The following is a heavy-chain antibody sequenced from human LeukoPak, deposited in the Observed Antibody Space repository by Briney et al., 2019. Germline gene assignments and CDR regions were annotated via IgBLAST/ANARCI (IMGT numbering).Heavy chain of an antibody. V-gene: IGHV3-11*01. CDR2: ISSSGNTI. J-gene: IGHJ3*02. CDR1: GFTFSDYY. CDR3: ARKTTVSYAFDI. Sequence: GGSLRLSCAASGFTFSDYYMSWIRQAPGKGLEWVSYISSSGNTIYYADSVKGRFTISRDNAKNSLYLQMNSLRAEDTAVYYCARKTTVSYAFDIWGQGTMVTVS. D-gene: IGHD4-11*01.